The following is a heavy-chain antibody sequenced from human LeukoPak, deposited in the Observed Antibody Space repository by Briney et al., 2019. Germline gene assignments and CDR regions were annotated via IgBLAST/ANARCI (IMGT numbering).Heavy chain of an antibody. J-gene: IGHJ6*02. CDR1: GFTFSSYA. CDR2: ISGSGGST. CDR3: AKGLSWPILYGMDV. Sequence: PGGSLRLSCAASGFTFSSYAMSWVRQAPGKGLEWVSAISGSGGSTYYADSVKGRFTISRDNSKNTLYLQMNSLRAEDTAVYYCAKGLSWPILYGMDVWGQGTTVTVSS. D-gene: IGHD5-12*01. V-gene: IGHV3-23*01.